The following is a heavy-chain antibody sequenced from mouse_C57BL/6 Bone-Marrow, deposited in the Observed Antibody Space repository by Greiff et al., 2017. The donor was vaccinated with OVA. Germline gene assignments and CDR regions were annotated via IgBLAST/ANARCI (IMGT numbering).Heavy chain of an antibody. CDR1: GYAFSSSW. Sequence: VKLLESGPELVKPGASVKISCKASGYAFSSSWMNWVKQRPGKGLEWIGRIYPGDGDTNYNGKFKGKATLTADKSSSTAYMQLSSLTSEDSAVYFCARGNLLLLFDYWGQGTTLTVSS. D-gene: IGHD1-1*01. V-gene: IGHV1-82*01. CDR3: ARGNLLLLFDY. CDR2: IYPGDGDT. J-gene: IGHJ2*01.